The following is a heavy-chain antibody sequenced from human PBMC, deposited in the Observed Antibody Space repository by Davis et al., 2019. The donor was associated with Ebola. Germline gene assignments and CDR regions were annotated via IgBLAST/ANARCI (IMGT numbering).Heavy chain of an antibody. V-gene: IGHV1-3*01. Sequence: ASVKVSCKASGGTFSSYAISWVRQAPGQRLEWMGWINAGNGNTKYSQKFQGRVTITRDTSASTAYMELSSLRSEDTAVYYCARGAAAEGKNWFDSWGQGTLVTVSS. J-gene: IGHJ5*01. D-gene: IGHD6-13*01. CDR2: INAGNGNT. CDR1: GGTFSSYA. CDR3: ARGAAAEGKNWFDS.